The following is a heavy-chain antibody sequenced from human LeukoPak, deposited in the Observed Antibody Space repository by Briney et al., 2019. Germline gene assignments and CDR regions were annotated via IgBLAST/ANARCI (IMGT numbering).Heavy chain of an antibody. Sequence: ASVKVSCTASGYTFTSYYMHWVRQAPGQGLEWMGIINPSGGSTSYAQKFQGRVTMTRDTSTSTVYMELSSLRSEDTAVYYCASVVPAPNAFDIWGQGTMVTVSS. D-gene: IGHD2-2*01. CDR3: ASVVPAPNAFDI. CDR2: INPSGGST. V-gene: IGHV1-46*01. CDR1: GYTFTSYY. J-gene: IGHJ3*02.